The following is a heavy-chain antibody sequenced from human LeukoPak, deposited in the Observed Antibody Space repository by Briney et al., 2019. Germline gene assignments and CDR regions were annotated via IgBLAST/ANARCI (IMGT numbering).Heavy chain of an antibody. CDR3: ARPTGTQDYYGMDV. CDR2: IIPILSLA. CDR1: GDTFSDYA. Sequence: ASVKVSFKASGDTFSDYAISWVQQPPAQGLEWMGRIIPILSLANYEQKFQGRGTITADKSTSTAFLELSSLTSDDTAVYYCARPTGTQDYYGMDVWGQGTTVSVSS. D-gene: IGHD4-17*01. J-gene: IGHJ6*02. V-gene: IGHV1-69*04.